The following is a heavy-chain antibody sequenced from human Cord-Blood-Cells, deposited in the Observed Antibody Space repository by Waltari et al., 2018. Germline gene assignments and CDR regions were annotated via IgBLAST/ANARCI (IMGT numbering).Heavy chain of an antibody. CDR1: GGSISSYY. CDR2: IYYSGST. J-gene: IGHJ4*02. D-gene: IGHD6-19*01. Sequence: QVQLQESGPGLVKPSETLSLTCTVPGGSISSYYWSWIRQPPGKGLEWIGYIYYSGSTNYNPSLKSRVTISVDTSKNQFSLKLSSVTAADTAVYYCARAGWEDSSGFDYWGQGTLVTVSS. V-gene: IGHV4-59*01. CDR3: ARAGWEDSSGFDY.